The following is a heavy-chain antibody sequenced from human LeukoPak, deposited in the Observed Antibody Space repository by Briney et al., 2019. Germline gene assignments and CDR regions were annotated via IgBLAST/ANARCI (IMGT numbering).Heavy chain of an antibody. CDR2: IYYSGST. D-gene: IGHD3-3*01. Sequence: PSETLSLTCTVSGGSISSGGYYWSWIRQHPGKGLGWIGYIYYSGSTYYNPSLKSRVTISVDRSKNQFSLKLSSVTAADTAVYYCARHWYYDFWSGYSGWFDPWGQGTLVTVSS. J-gene: IGHJ5*02. CDR3: ARHWYYDFWSGYSGWFDP. V-gene: IGHV4-31*03. CDR1: GGSISSGGYY.